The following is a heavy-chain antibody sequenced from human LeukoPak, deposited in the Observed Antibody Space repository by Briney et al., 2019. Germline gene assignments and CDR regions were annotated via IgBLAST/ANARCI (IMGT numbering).Heavy chain of an antibody. Sequence: ESGPTLVKPTQTLTLTCSFSGFSLTTRGVGVAWIRQPPAKALEWLALIYWDDDKAYSPSLKHRLTITKDTSKNQVVLTMTNMDPVDTATYFCALRPKSGANWFDPWGQATLVTVSS. J-gene: IGHJ5*02. CDR2: IYWDDDK. CDR1: GFSLTTRGVG. CDR3: ALRPKSGANWFDP. V-gene: IGHV2-5*02. D-gene: IGHD1-26*01.